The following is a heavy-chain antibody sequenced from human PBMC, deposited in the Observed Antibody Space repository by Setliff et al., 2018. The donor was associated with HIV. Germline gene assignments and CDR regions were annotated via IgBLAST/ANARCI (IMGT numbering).Heavy chain of an antibody. D-gene: IGHD3-22*01. Sequence: SETLSLTCAVYGGSLSGYHWSWIRQSPEKGLEWIGEINHSGSTNYNPSFKRRLSISVDTSKNQFSLKLSSVTAADTAVYYCARGGGYDRSGYGYYFDYWGQGALVTVSS. CDR2: INHSGST. CDR3: ARGGGYDRSGYGYYFDY. CDR1: GGSLSGYH. V-gene: IGHV4-34*01. J-gene: IGHJ4*02.